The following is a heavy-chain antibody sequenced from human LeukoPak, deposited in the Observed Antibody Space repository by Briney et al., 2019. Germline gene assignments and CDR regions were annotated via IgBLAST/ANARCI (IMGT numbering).Heavy chain of an antibody. Sequence: ASVKVSCKASGYTFINSGISWVRQAPGQGLEWMGWISAYNGHTNYAQKFQGRVTMTTDTSTNTAYMELSSLRFDDTAVYYCARSVLQSFEIHYWGQGTPVTVSS. D-gene: IGHD3-9*01. V-gene: IGHV1-18*01. J-gene: IGHJ4*02. CDR1: GYTFINSG. CDR2: ISAYNGHT. CDR3: ARSVLQSFEIHY.